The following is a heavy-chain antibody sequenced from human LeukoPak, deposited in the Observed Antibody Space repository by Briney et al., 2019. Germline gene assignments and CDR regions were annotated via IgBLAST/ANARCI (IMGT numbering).Heavy chain of an antibody. D-gene: IGHD1-26*01. J-gene: IGHJ4*02. CDR1: GGTFNTYA. Sequence: SVKVSCKTSGGTFNTYAINWVRQAPGQGLEWMGGIIPILGTPNYAQKFQDRLTITADESTSTAYMELSSLRSEDTAVYFCARVSVGATPDIEYWGQGTLVTVSS. CDR3: ARVSVGATPDIEY. CDR2: IIPILGTP. V-gene: IGHV1-69*13.